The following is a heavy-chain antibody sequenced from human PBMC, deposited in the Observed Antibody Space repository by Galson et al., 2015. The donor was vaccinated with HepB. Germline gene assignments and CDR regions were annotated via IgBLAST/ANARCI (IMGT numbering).Heavy chain of an antibody. D-gene: IGHD2-15*01. V-gene: IGHV1-24*01. CDR3: ATSGYCSGGSCYNAFDI. CDR2: FDPEDGET. Sequence: SVKVSCKVSGYTLTELSMHWVRQAPGKGLEWMGGFDPEDGETIYAQKFQGRVTMTGDTSTDTAYMELSSLRSEDTAVYYCATSGYCSGGSCYNAFDIWGQGTMVTVSS. J-gene: IGHJ3*02. CDR1: GYTLTELS.